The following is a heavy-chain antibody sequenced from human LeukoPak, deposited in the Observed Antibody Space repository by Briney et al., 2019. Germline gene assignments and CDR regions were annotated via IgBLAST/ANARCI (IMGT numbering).Heavy chain of an antibody. CDR2: ISWDGGST. CDR1: GFTFETYW. Sequence: GGSLRLSCAASGFTFETYWMHWVRQAPGKGLEWVSLISWDGGSTYYADSVKGRFTISRDNSKNSLYLQMNSLRAEDTALYYCAKAIYSSGWYYFDYWGQGTLVTVSS. V-gene: IGHV3-43D*03. CDR3: AKAIYSSGWYYFDY. J-gene: IGHJ4*02. D-gene: IGHD6-19*01.